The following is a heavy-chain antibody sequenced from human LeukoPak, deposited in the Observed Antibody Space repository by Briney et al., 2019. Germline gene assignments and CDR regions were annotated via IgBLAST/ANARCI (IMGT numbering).Heavy chain of an antibody. CDR3: ARRRSGPDYFDY. CDR2: IYYSGST. CDR1: GGSISSSNW. J-gene: IGHJ4*02. Sequence: SETLSLTCAVFGGSISSSNWWSWVRQPPGKGLEWIGSIYYSGSTYYNPSLKSRVTISVDTSKNQFSLKLSSVTAADTAVYYCARRRSGPDYFDYWGQGSLVTVSS. V-gene: IGHV4-39*01. D-gene: IGHD2-15*01.